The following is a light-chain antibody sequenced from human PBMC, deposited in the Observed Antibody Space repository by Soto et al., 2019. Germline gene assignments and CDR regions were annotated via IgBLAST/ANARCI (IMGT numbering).Light chain of an antibody. CDR3: QQYNSYWT. CDR1: QSIRTW. Sequence: PVTQVPSSLSASVGDSVTITCRASQSIRTWLAWYQQKPGSAPKLLIYKASTLDSGVPSRFSGNGSGTDFALTINNVQPEDCATYYCQQYNSYWTFGLGTKVEIK. V-gene: IGKV1-5*03. CDR2: KAS. J-gene: IGKJ1*01.